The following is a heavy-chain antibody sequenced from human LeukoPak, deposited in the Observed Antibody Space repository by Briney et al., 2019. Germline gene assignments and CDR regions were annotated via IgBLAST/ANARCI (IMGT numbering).Heavy chain of an antibody. CDR3: ARELGGSYLDY. Sequence: GASVRVSCTASGYTFTVYYMHWVRQAPGQGLEWMGWINPNSGGTNYAQKFQGRVTMTRDTSISTAYMELSRLRSDDTAVYYCARELGGSYLDYWGQGTLVTVSS. CDR2: INPNSGGT. V-gene: IGHV1-2*02. CDR1: GYTFTVYY. J-gene: IGHJ4*02. D-gene: IGHD1-26*01.